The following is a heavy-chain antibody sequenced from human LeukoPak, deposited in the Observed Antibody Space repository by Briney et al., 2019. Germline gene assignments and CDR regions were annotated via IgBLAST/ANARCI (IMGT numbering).Heavy chain of an antibody. CDR2: ISYDGSNK. Sequence: GGSLRLSCAASGFTFSTYAMHWVRQAPGKGLEWVAVISYDGSNKFYADSVKGRFTVSRDNSKNTLYLQMNSLSPEDTAVYYCARDGAYSSSWCFDYWGQGTLVTVSS. V-gene: IGHV3-30-3*01. CDR1: GFTFSTYA. CDR3: ARDGAYSSSWCFDY. J-gene: IGHJ4*02. D-gene: IGHD6-13*01.